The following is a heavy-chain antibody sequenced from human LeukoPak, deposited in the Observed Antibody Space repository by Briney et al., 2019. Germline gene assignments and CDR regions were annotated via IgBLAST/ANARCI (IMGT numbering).Heavy chain of an antibody. CDR3: AKGYCSSTSCYGYYYYGVDV. D-gene: IGHD2-2*01. V-gene: IGHV3-21*01. CDR2: VSSSSSYI. J-gene: IGHJ6*02. CDR1: GFSFSSYS. Sequence: GGSLRLSCAASGFSFSSYSMNWVRQAPGKGLEWVSSVSSSSSYIYYADSVKGRFTISRDNAKNSLYLQMNSLRAEDTAVYYCAKGYCSSTSCYGYYYYGVDVWGQGTTVTVSS.